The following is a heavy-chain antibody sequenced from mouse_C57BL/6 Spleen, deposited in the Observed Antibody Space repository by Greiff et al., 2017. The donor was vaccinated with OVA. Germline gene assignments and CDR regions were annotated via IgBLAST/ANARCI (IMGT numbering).Heavy chain of an antibody. V-gene: IGHV3-6*01. Sequence: EVKLMESGPGLVKPSQSLSLTCSVTGYSITSGYYWNWIRQFPGNKLEWMGYISYDGSNNYNPSLKNRISITRDTSKNQFFLKLNSVTTEDTATNYCARDRDYYGSSYGCAYWGQGTLVTVSA. CDR3: ARDRDYYGSSYGCAY. CDR2: ISYDGSN. D-gene: IGHD1-1*01. CDR1: GYSITSGYY. J-gene: IGHJ3*01.